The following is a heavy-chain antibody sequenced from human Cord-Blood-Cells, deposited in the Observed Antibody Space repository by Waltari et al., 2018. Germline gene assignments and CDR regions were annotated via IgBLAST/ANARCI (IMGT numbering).Heavy chain of an antibody. CDR1: GGTFSSYT. Sequence: QVQLVQSGAEVKKPGSSVKVPCKASGGTFSSYTISWVRKAPGQGLEWMGRIIPILGIANYAQKFQGRVTITADKSTSTAYMELSSLRSEDTAVYYCATRDHDYGGKGYYFDYWGQGTLVTVSS. J-gene: IGHJ4*02. CDR2: IIPILGIA. D-gene: IGHD4-17*01. V-gene: IGHV1-69*02. CDR3: ATRDHDYGGKGYYFDY.